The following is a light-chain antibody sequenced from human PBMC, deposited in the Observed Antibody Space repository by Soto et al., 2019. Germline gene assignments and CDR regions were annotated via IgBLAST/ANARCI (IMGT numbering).Light chain of an antibody. Sequence: QSVLTQPASVSGSPGQSITISCTGTSSDVGGYNYVSWYQQHPGKAPKLMIYDVRNRPSGVSNRFSGSKFDNTASLTISGLQADDESDYYCSSYTSSSTLDVVFGGGTKLTVL. CDR1: SSDVGGYNY. CDR3: SSYTSSSTLDVV. V-gene: IGLV2-14*01. J-gene: IGLJ2*01. CDR2: DVR.